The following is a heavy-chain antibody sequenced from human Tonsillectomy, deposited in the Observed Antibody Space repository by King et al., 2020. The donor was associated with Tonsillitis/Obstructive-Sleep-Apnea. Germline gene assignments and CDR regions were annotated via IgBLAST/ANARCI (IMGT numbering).Heavy chain of an antibody. CDR3: ARRVHSGTSPTPFHY. J-gene: IGHJ4*02. V-gene: IGHV5-10-1*01. D-gene: IGHD1-26*01. CDR1: GYSFTSYW. CDR2: IDPSDSYT. Sequence: QLVQSGAEVKKPGESLRLSCKGSGYSFTSYWISWVRQMPGKGLEWMGRIDPSDSYTNYSPSFQGHVTISADKTISTADLQWSSLKASDTAMYYCARRVHSGTSPTPFHYWGQGTLVTVSS.